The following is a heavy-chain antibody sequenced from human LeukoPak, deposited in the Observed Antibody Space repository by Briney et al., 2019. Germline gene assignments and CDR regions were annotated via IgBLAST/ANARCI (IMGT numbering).Heavy chain of an antibody. Sequence: SETLSLTCTVSGDSISSSSYSWGWIRQPPGKGLEWIVTIDYSGSTYSNPSLKSRVTISVDASKIHFFLRLSSVTAADTAVYYCARLGLRYNWNPEYAFDVWGQGTMVTVSS. CDR2: IDYSGST. CDR1: GDSISSSSYS. D-gene: IGHD1-20*01. J-gene: IGHJ3*01. CDR3: ARLGLRYNWNPEYAFDV. V-gene: IGHV4-39*02.